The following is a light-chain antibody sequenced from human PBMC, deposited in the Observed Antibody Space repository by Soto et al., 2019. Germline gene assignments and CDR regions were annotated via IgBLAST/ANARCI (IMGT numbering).Light chain of an antibody. CDR1: SSDVGGYNF. CDR3: SSYTSSSTLL. CDR2: AVS. Sequence: QSALTQPASVSGSPGQSITISCTGTSSDVGGYNFVSWYQQHPGKAPKLMIYAVSNRPSGVSNRFSGPKSGNTASLTISGPQAEDEADSYCSSYTSSSTLLFRGGTKLTVL. V-gene: IGLV2-14*01. J-gene: IGLJ2*01.